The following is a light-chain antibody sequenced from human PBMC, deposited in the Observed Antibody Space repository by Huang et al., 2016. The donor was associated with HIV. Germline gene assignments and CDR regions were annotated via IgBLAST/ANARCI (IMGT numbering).Light chain of an antibody. CDR1: QGVSNN. CDR3: QHYNNWPPWT. CDR2: GAA. V-gene: IGKV3D-15*01. J-gene: IGKJ1*01. Sequence: EIVMTQSPATLSVSPGERATLSCRASQGVSNNIAWYQQKPGQTPRLLIHGAATRATGIGAKFRGRGSGTDFTLTITSLQPEGSAVYYCQHYNNWPPWTFGPGTQVEI.